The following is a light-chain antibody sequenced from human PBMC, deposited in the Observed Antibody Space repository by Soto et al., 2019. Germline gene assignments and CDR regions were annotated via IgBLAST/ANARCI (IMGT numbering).Light chain of an antibody. CDR3: SSYTSGSTQAV. CDR2: DVS. V-gene: IGLV2-14*01. Sequence: QSVLTQPASVSASPGQSITISCTGTSSDIGDYNYVSWYQQHPGKAPKLMIYDVSNRPSGVSNRFSGSKSGNTASLTISGLQAEDEADYYCSSYTSGSTQAVFGGGTQLTVL. CDR1: SSDIGDYNY. J-gene: IGLJ7*01.